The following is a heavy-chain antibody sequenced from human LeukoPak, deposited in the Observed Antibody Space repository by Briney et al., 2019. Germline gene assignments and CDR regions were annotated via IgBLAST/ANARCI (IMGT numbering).Heavy chain of an antibody. V-gene: IGHV3-7*04. CDR3: ARAWSYSTGWYNY. D-gene: IGHD6-19*01. CDR2: IKQDGSEK. CDR1: GFSFSTYW. J-gene: IGHJ4*02. Sequence: PGGSLRLSCAASGFSFSTYWMSWVRQAPGKGLEWVANIKQDGSEKYYVDSVEGRFTISRDNAKNSLYLQMNSLRVEDTAVYYCARAWSYSTGWYNYWGQGTLVTVSS.